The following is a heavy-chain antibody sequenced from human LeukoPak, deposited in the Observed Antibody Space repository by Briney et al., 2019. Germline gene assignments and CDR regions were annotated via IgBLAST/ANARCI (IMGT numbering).Heavy chain of an antibody. J-gene: IGHJ4*02. Sequence: GGSLRLPCAASGFTFSSYSMTWVRQAPGKGLEWVSSISSSSSYIYYADSVKGRFTISRDNAKNSLYLQMNSLRAEDTAVYYCARGLLVTTVLSFDYWGQGTLVTVSS. CDR1: GFTFSSYS. CDR3: ARGLLVTTVLSFDY. D-gene: IGHD4-17*01. V-gene: IGHV3-21*01. CDR2: ISSSSSYI.